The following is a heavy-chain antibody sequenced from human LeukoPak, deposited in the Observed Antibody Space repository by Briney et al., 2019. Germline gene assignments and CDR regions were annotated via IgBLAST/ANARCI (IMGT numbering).Heavy chain of an antibody. D-gene: IGHD4-23*01. J-gene: IGHJ4*02. V-gene: IGHV3-23*01. CDR1: GFTFSSYA. CDR3: AKPLEKYTYGGNFDY. CDR2: ISSSADST. Sequence: PGGSLRLSCEASGFTFSSYATSWVRQAPGKGLAWVSVISSSADSTYYADSVKGRFTISRDNSKNTLFLQMNSLRAEDTAVYYCAKPLEKYTYGGNFDYWGQGILVTVSS.